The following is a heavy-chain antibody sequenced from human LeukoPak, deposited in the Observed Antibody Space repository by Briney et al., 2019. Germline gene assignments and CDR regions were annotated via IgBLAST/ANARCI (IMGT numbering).Heavy chain of an antibody. CDR3: AAGRGWLIDH. D-gene: IGHD6-19*01. CDR1: GFTFSSYW. CDR2: IKQDGSEK. V-gene: IGHV3-7*01. J-gene: IGHJ4*02. Sequence: GGSLRLSCAASGFTFSSYWMSWVRQAPGKGLEWVANIKQDGSEKYYVDSVEGRFTISRDNAENSLYLHMNSLRAEDTSVYYCAAGRGWLIDHWGQGTLVTVSS.